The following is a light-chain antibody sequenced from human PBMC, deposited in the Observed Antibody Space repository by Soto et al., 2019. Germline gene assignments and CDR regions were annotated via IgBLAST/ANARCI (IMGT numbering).Light chain of an antibody. J-gene: IGLJ1*01. V-gene: IGLV2-14*01. CDR3: FSYTDSXTHI. Sequence: QSSLTQPASVSGSPGQSITISCTGTSRDVCGYNYLSWYQQHQGKAPKLIIFEVSYRPSGISNRFSASKSGDTASLTISGIQADDEADYYCFSYTDSXTHICGSWTKV. CDR1: SRDVCGYNY. CDR2: EVS.